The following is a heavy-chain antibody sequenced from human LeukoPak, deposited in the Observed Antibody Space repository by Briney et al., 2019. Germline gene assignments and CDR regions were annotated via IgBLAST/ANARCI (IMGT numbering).Heavy chain of an antibody. CDR2: IIPILGIA. J-gene: IGHJ4*02. D-gene: IGHD3-16*01. V-gene: IGHV1-69*04. Sequence: SVTVSCKASGGTFSSYAISWVRQAPGQGLEWMGRIIPILGIANYAQKFQGRVTITADKSTSTAYMELSSLRSEDTAVYYCATILRLGEFVYWGQGTLVTVSS. CDR1: GGTFSSYA. CDR3: ATILRLGEFVY.